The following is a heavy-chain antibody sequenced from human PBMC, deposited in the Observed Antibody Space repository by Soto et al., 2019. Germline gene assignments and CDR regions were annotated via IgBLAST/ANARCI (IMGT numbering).Heavy chain of an antibody. CDR3: AKAPYDSSGYYYFDY. D-gene: IGHD3-22*01. CDR2: VIGTGGYT. V-gene: IGHV3-23*01. J-gene: IGHJ4*02. Sequence: EVQLLESGGGLIQPGGSLRLSCAASGFTFSSCAMSWVRQAPEKGLEWVSSVIGTGGYTYYADTVMGRFTVSRDNSKNTLYLQMNSLRAEDTAVYYCAKAPYDSSGYYYFDYRGQGTLVTVSS. CDR1: GFTFSSCA.